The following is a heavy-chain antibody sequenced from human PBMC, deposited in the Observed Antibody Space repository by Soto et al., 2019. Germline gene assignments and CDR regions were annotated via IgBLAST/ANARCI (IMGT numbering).Heavy chain of an antibody. J-gene: IGHJ4*02. V-gene: IGHV4-4*02. CDR2: IYHSGST. CDR3: ARVVSSREEYFDY. D-gene: IGHD6-19*01. CDR1: GDSISGAQW. Sequence: QVQLQESGPGLVKPSGTLSLTCAVSGDSISGAQWWSWVRLPPGKGLEWIGEIYHSGSTNYNPSLTRRVTMSVDKPKNQFSLNLTSVTAADTAVYYCARVVSSREEYFDYWGQGTLVTVSP.